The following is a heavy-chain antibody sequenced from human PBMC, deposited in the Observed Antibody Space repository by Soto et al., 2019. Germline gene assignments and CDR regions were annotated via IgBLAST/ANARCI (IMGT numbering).Heavy chain of an antibody. CDR1: GGTFSSYA. Sequence: GASGKVSCKASGGTFSSYAISWVRQAPGQGLEWMGGIIPIFGTANYAQKFQGRVTITADESTGTAYMELSSLRSEYTAVYYCASGSGITGTTDYYGMDVWGQGTTVTVSS. J-gene: IGHJ6*02. D-gene: IGHD1-7*01. CDR3: ASGSGITGTTDYYGMDV. CDR2: IIPIFGTA. V-gene: IGHV1-69*13.